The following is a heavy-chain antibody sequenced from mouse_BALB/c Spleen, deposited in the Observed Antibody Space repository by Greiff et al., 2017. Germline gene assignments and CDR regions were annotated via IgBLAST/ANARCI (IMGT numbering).Heavy chain of an antibody. V-gene: IGHV1-15*01. CDR3: TSFDY. CDR1: GYTFTDYE. CDR2: IDPETGGT. Sequence: VKLQQSGAELVRPGASVTLSCKASGYTFTDYEMHWVKQTPVHGLEWIGAIDPETGGTAYNQKFKGKATLTADKSSSTAYMELRSLTSEDSAVYYCTSFDYWGQGTTLTVSS. J-gene: IGHJ2*01.